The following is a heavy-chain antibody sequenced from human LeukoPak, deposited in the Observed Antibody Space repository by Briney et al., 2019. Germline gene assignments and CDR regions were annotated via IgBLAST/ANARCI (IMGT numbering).Heavy chain of an antibody. CDR1: GFTSSNSA. CDR2: ISVGSDVI. CDR3: AKSHVTTATGTGRYFDY. D-gene: IGHD3-9*01. V-gene: IGHV3-23*01. Sequence: GGSLRLPCAASGFTSSNSAMSWVRQAPGKGLEWVSAISVGSDVIYYADSVKGRFAISRDNSKNMVYLQMDSLRAEDTAVYYCAKSHVTTATGTGRYFDYWGQGTLVTVSS. J-gene: IGHJ4*02.